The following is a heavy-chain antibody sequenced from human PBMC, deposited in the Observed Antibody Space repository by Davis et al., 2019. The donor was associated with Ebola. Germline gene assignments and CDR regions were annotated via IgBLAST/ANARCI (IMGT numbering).Heavy chain of an antibody. CDR1: GFTFSSYA. V-gene: IGHV3-7*03. J-gene: IGHJ4*02. CDR2: IKQDGSEK. Sequence: GESLKISCAASGFTFSSYAMHWVRQPPGKGLEWVANIKQDGSEKYYVDSVKGRFTISRDNAKNSLYLQMNSLRAEDTAVYYCARGSYVFDYWGQGTLVSVSS. D-gene: IGHD3-10*02. CDR3: ARGSYVFDY.